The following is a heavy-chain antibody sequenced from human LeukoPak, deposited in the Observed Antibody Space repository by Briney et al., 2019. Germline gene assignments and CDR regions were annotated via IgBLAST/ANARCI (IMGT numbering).Heavy chain of an antibody. D-gene: IGHD3-10*01. CDR1: GFTFSSYA. J-gene: IGHJ4*02. V-gene: IGHV3-23*01. CDR2: IYDDNT. CDR3: AARKVRGVWFYLDY. Sequence: GGSLRLSCTASGFTFSSYAMSWVRQAPGKGLEWVSTIYDDNTYYADSVKGRFAISTDNSKNTLYLQMNSLRVEDTAVYFCAARKVRGVWFYLDYWGQGTLVTVSS.